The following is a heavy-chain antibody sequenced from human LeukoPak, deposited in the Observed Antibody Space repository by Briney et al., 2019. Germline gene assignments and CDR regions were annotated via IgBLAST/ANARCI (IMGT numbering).Heavy chain of an antibody. CDR3: ARGTGYSSGWFPSVYYYGMDV. CDR1: GYTFTSYD. CDR2: MNPNSGNT. V-gene: IGHV1-8*01. J-gene: IGHJ6*02. D-gene: IGHD6-19*01. Sequence: ASVTVSCKASGYTFTSYDINWVRQATGQGLEWMGWMNPNSGNTGYAQKFQGRVTMTRNTSISTAYMELSSLRSEDTAVYYCARGTGYSSGWFPSVYYYGMDVWGQGTTVTVSS.